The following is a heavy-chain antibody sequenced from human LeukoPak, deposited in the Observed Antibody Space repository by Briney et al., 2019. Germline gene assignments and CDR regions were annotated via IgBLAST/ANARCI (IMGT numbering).Heavy chain of an antibody. V-gene: IGHV3-23*01. J-gene: IGHJ4*02. CDR2: ISGSGGST. D-gene: IGHD3-22*01. CDR1: GFTFSSYA. Sequence: PGGSLRLSCAASGFTFSSYAMSWVRQAPGKGLEWVSAISGSGGSTYYADSVKGWFTISRDNSKNTLYLQMNSLRAEDTAVYYCAKATYYYDSSGYYEENYFDYWGQGTLVTVSS. CDR3: AKATYYYDSSGYYEENYFDY.